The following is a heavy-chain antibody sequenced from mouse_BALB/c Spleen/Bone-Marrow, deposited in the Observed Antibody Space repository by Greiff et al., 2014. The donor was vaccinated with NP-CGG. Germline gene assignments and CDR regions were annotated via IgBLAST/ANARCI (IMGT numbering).Heavy chain of an antibody. CDR1: GFSLTSYG. CDR3: ARYYYGFLDY. J-gene: IGHJ2*01. D-gene: IGHD1-2*01. V-gene: IGHV2-9*02. CDR2: LWAGGST. Sequence: VMLVESGPGLVAPSQSLSITCTVSGFSLTSYGVHWVRQPPGKGLEWLGVLWAGGSTNYNSALMSRLSISKDNSKSQVFLKMNSLQTDDTAMYYCARYYYGFLDYWGQGTTLTVSS.